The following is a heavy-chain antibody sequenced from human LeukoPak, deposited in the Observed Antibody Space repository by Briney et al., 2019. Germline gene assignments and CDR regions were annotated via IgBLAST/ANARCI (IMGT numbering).Heavy chain of an antibody. Sequence: PGGSLRLSCAASGFTFSSYSMNWVRQAPGKGLEWVSYISSSSSTIYYADSVKGRFTISRDNAKNSLYLQMNSLRAEDTAVYYCARDMRSSLDSWGQGTLVTVSS. D-gene: IGHD3-10*01. CDR1: GFTFSSYS. CDR3: ARDMRSSLDS. CDR2: ISSSSSTI. V-gene: IGHV3-48*01. J-gene: IGHJ4*02.